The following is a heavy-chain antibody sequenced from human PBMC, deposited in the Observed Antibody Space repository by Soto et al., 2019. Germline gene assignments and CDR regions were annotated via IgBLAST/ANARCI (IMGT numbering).Heavy chain of an antibody. CDR2: INSDGSST. J-gene: IGHJ5*02. CDR1: GFTFSSYW. D-gene: IGHD3-3*01. Sequence: HTGGSLRLSCAASGFTFSSYWMHWVRQAPGKGLVWVSRINSDGSSTSYADSVKGRFTISRDNAKNTLYLQMNSLRAEDTAVYYCAREDYDFWSGYQNWFDPWGQGTLVTVSS. CDR3: AREDYDFWSGYQNWFDP. V-gene: IGHV3-74*01.